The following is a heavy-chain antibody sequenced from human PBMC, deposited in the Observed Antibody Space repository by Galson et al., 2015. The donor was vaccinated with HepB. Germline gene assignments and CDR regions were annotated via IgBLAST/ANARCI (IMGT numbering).Heavy chain of an antibody. CDR3: AKDIRLHLGGLSGFDY. J-gene: IGHJ4*02. D-gene: IGHD3-16*01. CDR1: GFTFDDYA. V-gene: IGHV3-9*01. Sequence: SLRLSCAASGFTFDDYAMHWVRQAPGKGLEWVSGISWNSGSIGYADSVKGRLTISRDNAKNSLYLQMNSVKPEDTAFYYCAKDIRLHLGGLSGFDYWGQGTLVTVSS. CDR2: ISWNSGSI.